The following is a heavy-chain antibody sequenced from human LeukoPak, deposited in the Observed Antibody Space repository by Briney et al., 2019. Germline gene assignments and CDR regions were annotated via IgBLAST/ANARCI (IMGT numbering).Heavy chain of an antibody. CDR2: VYQSGTT. V-gene: IGHV4-39*02. J-gene: IGHJ3*02. D-gene: IGHD1/OR15-1a*01. CDR3: ARGPRWNMAVLHKAAFDM. CDR1: GGSISSSSYY. Sequence: PPETLSLTCTVSGGSISSSSYYWGWIRQPPGKGLEWIGSVYQSGTTFYNPSLKSRLTISVDTSRNQFSLRLSSVTAADSAIYYCARGPRWNMAVLHKAAFDMWGPGTKVTVSS.